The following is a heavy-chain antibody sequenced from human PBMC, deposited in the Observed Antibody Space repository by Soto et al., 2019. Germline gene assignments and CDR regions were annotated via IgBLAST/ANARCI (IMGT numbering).Heavy chain of an antibody. CDR2: IYYSGST. J-gene: IGHJ5*02. D-gene: IGHD3-3*01. CDR3: AKVNDFWTGYYSTNWFDP. Sequence: SETLSLTCTVSGGSISSSSYYWGWIRQPPGKGLEWIGSIYYSGSTYYNPSLKSRVTISVDTSKNQFSLKLSSVTAADTAVYYCAKVNDFWTGYYSTNWFDPWGQGTLVTVSP. CDR1: GGSISSSSYY. V-gene: IGHV4-39*07.